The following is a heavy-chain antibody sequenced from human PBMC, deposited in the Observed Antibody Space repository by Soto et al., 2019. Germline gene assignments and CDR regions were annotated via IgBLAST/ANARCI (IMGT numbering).Heavy chain of an antibody. Sequence: QVQLVESGGGVVQPGKSLRLSCAASGFVFTSYAIHWVRQAPGKGLEWVALISYNGSNKYYADSVKGRFTISRDNSNNKLYLQMNSLRGENTAMYYCAREGSRYWHSTYFGPWGQGTLVTVSS. J-gene: IGHJ5*02. V-gene: IGHV3-30-3*01. CDR2: ISYNGSNK. CDR1: GFVFTSYA. CDR3: AREGSRYWHSTYFGP. D-gene: IGHD2-15*01.